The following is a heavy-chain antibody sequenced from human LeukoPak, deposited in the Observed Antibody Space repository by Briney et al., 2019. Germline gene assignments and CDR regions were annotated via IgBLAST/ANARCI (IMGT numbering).Heavy chain of an antibody. CDR1: GFTFSSYE. V-gene: IGHV3-21*01. J-gene: IGHJ4*02. CDR2: ISSSSSYI. CDR3: ARAWIRDPFDY. D-gene: IGHD5-18*01. Sequence: GGSLRLSCAASGFTFSSYEMNWVRQAPGKGLEWVSSISSSSSYIYYADSVKGRFTISRDNAKNSLYLQMNSLRAEDTAVYYCARAWIRDPFDYWGQGTLVTVSS.